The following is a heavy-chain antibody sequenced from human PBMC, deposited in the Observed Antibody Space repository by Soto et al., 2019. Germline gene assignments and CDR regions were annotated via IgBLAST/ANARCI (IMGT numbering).Heavy chain of an antibody. J-gene: IGHJ4*01. Sequence: GGSLRLSCAASGFTFSNYWMHWVRQAPGKGLVWVSRINRDGSTTTYADSVRGRFTISRDNAKSTLYLQMNSLRDEDTAVYYCTMDLTGRQDYWGQGALVTVSS. CDR2: INRDGSTT. D-gene: IGHD1-20*01. V-gene: IGHV3-74*01. CDR3: TMDLTGRQDY. CDR1: GFTFSNYW.